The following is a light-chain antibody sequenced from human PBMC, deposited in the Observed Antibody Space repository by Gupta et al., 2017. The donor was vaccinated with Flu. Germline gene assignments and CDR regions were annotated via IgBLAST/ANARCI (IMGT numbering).Light chain of an antibody. CDR1: QSVSNS. V-gene: IGKV3-11*01. CDR2: DAS. Sequence: EIVLTQSPATLTLSPGEGATLFGRASQSVSNSLDWYQQKPGQPPNLLIYDASNRATGIPARFSGSGSGTDFTLTICSLESEDSAVYYCHHRSGGPPFSFGQGTKLEIK. J-gene: IGKJ2*03. CDR3: HHRSGGPPFS.